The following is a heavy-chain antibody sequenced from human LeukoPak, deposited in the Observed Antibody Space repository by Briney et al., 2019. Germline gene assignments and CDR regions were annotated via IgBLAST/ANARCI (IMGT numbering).Heavy chain of an antibody. Sequence: ASVKVSCKASGYTFTGYGINWVRQATGQGLEWMGWMNPNTGKTGYAQKFQGRVTMTRDTSISPAYMELSSLRSEDTAMYYCARMDSSGIDNWFDPWGQGTLVTVSS. CDR1: GYTFTGYG. J-gene: IGHJ5*02. CDR2: MNPNTGKT. CDR3: ARMDSSGIDNWFDP. D-gene: IGHD6-19*01. V-gene: IGHV1-8*01.